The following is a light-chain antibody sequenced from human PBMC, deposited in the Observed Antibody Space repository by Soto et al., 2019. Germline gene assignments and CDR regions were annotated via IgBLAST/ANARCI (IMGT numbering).Light chain of an antibody. V-gene: IGKV3-20*01. CDR1: QSIDSTH. CDR3: QQYSTSPGT. CDR2: GAS. Sequence: EIMLTESPANLSLSPRERATLFCSASQSIDSTHLVWYQQKPGQAPSLLIFGASSRATGIPDRFSGSGSGTDFTLTIRGLQPEDFAVYYCQQYSTSPGTFGQGTKVDI. J-gene: IGKJ1*01.